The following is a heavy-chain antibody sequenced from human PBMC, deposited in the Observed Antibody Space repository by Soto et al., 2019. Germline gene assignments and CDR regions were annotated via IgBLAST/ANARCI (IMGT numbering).Heavy chain of an antibody. CDR3: VRFLEWPSEWFDP. D-gene: IGHD3-3*01. J-gene: IGHJ5*02. CDR1: GGTFSDYA. Sequence: SVQVSCKACGGTFSDYAISWVRQAPGQGLEWMGGIIPMFGTTNYAQTFQGRLTITADKSTSTAYMELSSLRPEDTAVYYCVRFLEWPSEWFDPWGQGTLVTVSS. CDR2: IIPMFGTT. V-gene: IGHV1-69*06.